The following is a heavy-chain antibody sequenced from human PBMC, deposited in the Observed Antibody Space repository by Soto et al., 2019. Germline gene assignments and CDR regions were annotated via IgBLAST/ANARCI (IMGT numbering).Heavy chain of an antibody. CDR3: ASDPFGATTY. V-gene: IGHV3-74*01. CDR1: GFTFSGYW. D-gene: IGHD1-26*01. Sequence: EVQLVESGGGLVQPGGSLRLSCAASGFTFSGYWMHWVRQVPGKGLVWVARIKGDGSSTSYADSVKGRFTISRDNARNTLYLQMNSLRAEDTAVYYCASDPFGATTYWGQGTMVTVSS. CDR2: IKGDGSST. J-gene: IGHJ4*02.